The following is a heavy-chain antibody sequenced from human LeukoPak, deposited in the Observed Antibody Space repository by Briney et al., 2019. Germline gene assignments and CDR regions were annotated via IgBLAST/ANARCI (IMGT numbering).Heavy chain of an antibody. Sequence: GGSLRLSCAASGFTFSSFGMNWVRQAPGKGLEWVSYISSSSSTIYYADSVKGRFTISRDNAKNSLYLQMNSLRAEDTAVYYCARGRGYSSSWYYYYYMDVWGKGTTVTVSS. D-gene: IGHD6-13*01. CDR2: ISSSSSTI. CDR1: GFTFSSFG. V-gene: IGHV3-48*01. CDR3: ARGRGYSSSWYYYYYMDV. J-gene: IGHJ6*03.